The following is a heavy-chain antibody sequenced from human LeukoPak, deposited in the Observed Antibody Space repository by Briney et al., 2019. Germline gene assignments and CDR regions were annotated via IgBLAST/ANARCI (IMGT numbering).Heavy chain of an antibody. Sequence: PGGSVRLSCSASGFTFSSYSMSWVRPAPGKGVEGVSYISSSSSTIYYADSVKGRFTISRDNAKNSLYLQMNSLRAEDTAVYYCAKWGYAGIYRRYFDYWGQGVLVTVSS. D-gene: IGHD1-26*01. CDR2: ISSSSSTI. CDR1: GFTFSSYS. V-gene: IGHV3-48*01. CDR3: AKWGYAGIYRRYFDY. J-gene: IGHJ4*02.